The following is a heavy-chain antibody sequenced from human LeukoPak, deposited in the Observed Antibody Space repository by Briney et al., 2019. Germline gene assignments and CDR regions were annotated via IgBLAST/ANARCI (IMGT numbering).Heavy chain of an antibody. CDR1: GLTFSTYA. D-gene: IGHD4-11*01. J-gene: IGHJ4*02. Sequence: GGSLRLSCSASGLTFSTYAMYWVRQAPGKGLEYVSVITSNGCTTYSADSVKGTFTISRDNSKNTLYLQMSSLRPEDTAVYYCVKDSNIHNYWGQGTLVTVSS. V-gene: IGHV3-64D*09. CDR3: VKDSNIHNY. CDR2: ITSNGCTT.